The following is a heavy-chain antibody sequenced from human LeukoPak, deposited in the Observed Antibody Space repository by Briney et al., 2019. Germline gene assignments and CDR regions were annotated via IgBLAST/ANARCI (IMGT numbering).Heavy chain of an antibody. Sequence: SETLSLTCTVSGGSIRSYFWSWIRQPPGKGLEWIGYVYYSGSTNYNPSLKSRVTISVDTSKKQFSLKLSSVTAADTAVYYCARVGVAAKSSRYFDYWGQGTLVTVSS. CDR1: GGSIRSYF. J-gene: IGHJ4*02. D-gene: IGHD2-15*01. V-gene: IGHV4-59*08. CDR3: ARVGVAAKSSRYFDY. CDR2: VYYSGST.